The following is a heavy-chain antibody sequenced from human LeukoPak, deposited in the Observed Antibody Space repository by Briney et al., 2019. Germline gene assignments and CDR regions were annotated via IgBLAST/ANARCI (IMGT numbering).Heavy chain of an antibody. CDR2: IKSKTDGGTT. V-gene: IGHV3-15*01. Sequence: PGGSLRLSCAASGFTFSNAWMSWVRQAPGKGLEWVGRIKSKTDGGTTDYAAPVKGRFTISRDDSKNTLYLQMNSLKTEDTAVYYCATDRLGPWIRVWLLRDYWGQGTLVTVSS. J-gene: IGHJ4*02. CDR1: GFTFSNAW. D-gene: IGHD5-18*01. CDR3: ATDRLGPWIRVWLLRDY.